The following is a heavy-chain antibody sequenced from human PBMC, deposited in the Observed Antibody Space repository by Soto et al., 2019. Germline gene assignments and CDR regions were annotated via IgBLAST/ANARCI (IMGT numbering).Heavy chain of an antibody. CDR3: AKTGGDYHLGWVDV. D-gene: IGHD4-17*01. Sequence: EVQLLESGGGLVQPGGSLRLSCIASGFTFSSYAMTWVRQAPGKGLEWVSGMTGSGGHTYYADSVKGRFTMSRDNSKDTLYLQMNSLRVEDTAVYYCAKTGGDYHLGWVDVWGQGTMVAVSS. J-gene: IGHJ3*01. CDR2: MTGSGGHT. V-gene: IGHV3-23*01. CDR1: GFTFSSYA.